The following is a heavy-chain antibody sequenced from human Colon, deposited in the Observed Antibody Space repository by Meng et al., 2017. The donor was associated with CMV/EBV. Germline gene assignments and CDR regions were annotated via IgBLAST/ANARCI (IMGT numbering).Heavy chain of an antibody. D-gene: IGHD5-18*01. V-gene: IGHV3-48*04. CDR2: ISSSSSPI. Sequence: GESLKISCAASGFTFSTNSMNWVRQAPGKGLEWVSYISSSSSPIYYADSVRGRFTISRDNAKKSLYLQMNSLRAEDSAVYYCAKGGVDTSMIYFYDMDVWGQGTTVTVSS. J-gene: IGHJ6*02. CDR3: AKGGVDTSMIYFYDMDV. CDR1: GFTFSTNS.